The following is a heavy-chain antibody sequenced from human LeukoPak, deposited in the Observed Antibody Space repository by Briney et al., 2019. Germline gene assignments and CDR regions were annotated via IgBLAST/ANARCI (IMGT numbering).Heavy chain of an antibody. CDR3: ARVLRYSSASGWFDP. CDR1: GFTFSSYA. J-gene: IGHJ5*02. D-gene: IGHD6-19*01. CDR2: ISYDGSNN. V-gene: IGHV3-30-3*01. Sequence: PGGSLRLSCAASGFTFSSYAMHWVRQAPGKGLEWVAFISYDGSNNYYADSVKGRFTISRDNSKNTLYLQMNSLRAEDTAVYYCARVLRYSSASGWFDPWGQGTLVIVSS.